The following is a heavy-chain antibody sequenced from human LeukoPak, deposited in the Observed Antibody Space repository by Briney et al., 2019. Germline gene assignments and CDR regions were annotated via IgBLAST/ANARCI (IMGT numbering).Heavy chain of an antibody. D-gene: IGHD3-10*01. V-gene: IGHV4-39*07. J-gene: IGHJ6*03. CDR3: AREAVDFVVRGYYMDV. CDR1: GGSISSSSYY. Sequence: PSETLSLTCTVSGGSISSSSYYWGWIRQPPGKGLEWIGSIYYSGSTNYNPSLKSRVTISVDTSKNQFSLKLSSVTAADTAVYYCAREAVDFVVRGYYMDVWGKGTTVTVSS. CDR2: IYYSGST.